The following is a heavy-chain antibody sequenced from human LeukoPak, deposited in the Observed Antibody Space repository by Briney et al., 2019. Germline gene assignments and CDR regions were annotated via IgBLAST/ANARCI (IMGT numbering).Heavy chain of an antibody. D-gene: IGHD5-12*01. V-gene: IGHV4-59*12. CDR1: GGSMSSYY. CDR3: ASSSDSGYALHT. J-gene: IGHJ4*03. Sequence: SETLSLTCTVSGGSMSSYYWSWLRPPPGEGLEGSGYIYYSGSTNYNPSLKSRVTISVDTSKNQFSLKLSSVTAADAAMFFCASSSDSGYALHTWGHRDPGTVSS. CDR2: IYYSGST.